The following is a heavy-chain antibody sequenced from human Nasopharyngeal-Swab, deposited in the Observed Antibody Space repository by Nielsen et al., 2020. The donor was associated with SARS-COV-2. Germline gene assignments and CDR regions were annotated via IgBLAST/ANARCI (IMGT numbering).Heavy chain of an antibody. CDR3: ASSGRWLQFGGDAFDI. Sequence: SVKVSCKASGGTFSSYAISWVRQAPGQGLEWMGRIIPILGIANYAQKFQGRVTITADKSTSTAYMELSSLRSEDTAVYYCASSGRWLQFGGDAFDIWGQGTMVTVSS. J-gene: IGHJ3*02. CDR1: GGTFSSYA. CDR2: IIPILGIA. V-gene: IGHV1-69*04. D-gene: IGHD5-24*01.